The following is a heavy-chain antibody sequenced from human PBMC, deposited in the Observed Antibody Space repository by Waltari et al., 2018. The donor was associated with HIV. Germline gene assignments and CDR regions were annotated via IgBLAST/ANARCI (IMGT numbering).Heavy chain of an antibody. D-gene: IGHD2-21*02. CDR3: ARGVNLRCTGDCYSAY. V-gene: IGHV3-49*03. Sequence: EVHLVESGGGLVQHGRSLSPSCKASGSNFGPSAVTWFRQAPGKGLEWVGFIRSKPYGGTREYAASVKGRFTISRDDSKNIAFLQMDSLKIEDTAVYYCARGVNLRCTGDCYSAYWGQGTLVTVSS. CDR2: IRSKPYGGTR. J-gene: IGHJ4*02. CDR1: GSNFGPSA.